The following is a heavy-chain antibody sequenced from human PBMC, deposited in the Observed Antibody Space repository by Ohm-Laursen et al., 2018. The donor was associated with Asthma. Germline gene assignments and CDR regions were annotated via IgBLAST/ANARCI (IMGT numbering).Heavy chain of an antibody. V-gene: IGHV3-23*01. J-gene: IGHJ4*02. D-gene: IGHD2-15*01. CDR2: ISGSGGST. CDR1: GFTFSSYA. Sequence: GSLRLSCSASGFTFSSYAMSWVRQAPGKGLEWVSAISGSGGSTYYADSVKGRFTISRDNSKNTLYLQMNSLRAEDTAVYYCAKDRGIVVVAATAFDYWGQGTLVTVSS. CDR3: AKDRGIVVVAATAFDY.